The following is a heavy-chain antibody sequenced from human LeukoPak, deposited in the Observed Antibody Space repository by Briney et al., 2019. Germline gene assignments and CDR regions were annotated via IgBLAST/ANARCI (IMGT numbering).Heavy chain of an antibody. D-gene: IGHD2-2*02. J-gene: IGHJ4*02. Sequence: GGSLRLSCAASGFTFSSYSMNWVRQAPGKGLEWVSYISSSSSTIYYADSVKGRFTISRDNAKNSLYLQMNSLRAEDTAVYYCARDGGGCSSTSCYKPFDYWGQGTLVTVSS. CDR2: ISSSSSTI. CDR1: GFTFSSYS. V-gene: IGHV3-48*04. CDR3: ARDGGGCSSTSCYKPFDY.